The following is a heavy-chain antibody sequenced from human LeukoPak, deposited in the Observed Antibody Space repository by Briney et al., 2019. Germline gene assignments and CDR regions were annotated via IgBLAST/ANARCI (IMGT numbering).Heavy chain of an antibody. D-gene: IGHD3-3*01. V-gene: IGHV1-2*02. CDR1: GYTFTGYY. CDR2: INPNSGGT. Sequence: ASVKVSCEASGYTFTGYYMHWVRQAPGQGLEWMGWINPNSGGTNYAQKFQGRVTMTRDTSISTAYMELSRLRSDDTAVYYCAREITIFGVVLFDYWGQGTLVTVSS. CDR3: AREITIFGVVLFDY. J-gene: IGHJ4*02.